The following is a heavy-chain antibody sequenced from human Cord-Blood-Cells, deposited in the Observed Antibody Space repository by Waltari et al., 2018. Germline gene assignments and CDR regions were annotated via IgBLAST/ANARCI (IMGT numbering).Heavy chain of an antibody. CDR3: ARSGYSYGHLYYYYYMDV. D-gene: IGHD5-18*01. Sequence: QVQLVQSGAEVKKPGSSVKVSCKASGGTFSSYAISWVRPAPGQGLEWMGRSIPILGIANYAQKFQGRVTITADKSTSTAYMELSSLRSEDTAVYYCARSGYSYGHLYYYYYMDVWGKGTTVTVSS. J-gene: IGHJ6*03. CDR1: GGTFSSYA. V-gene: IGHV1-69*09. CDR2: SIPILGIA.